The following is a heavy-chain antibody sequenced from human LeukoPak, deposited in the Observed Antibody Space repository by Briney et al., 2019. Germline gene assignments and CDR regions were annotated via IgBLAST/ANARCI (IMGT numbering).Heavy chain of an antibody. V-gene: IGHV3-30*18. J-gene: IGHJ6*02. CDR1: GFTFSSYG. CDR2: ISYDGSKK. D-gene: IGHD3-9*01. Sequence: PGRSLRLSCAASGFTFSSYGMQWVRQAPGKGLEWVAVISYDGSKKYYADSVKGRFTISRDNSKNTLYLQMNSLRAEDTAVYYCAKGTVLRYFDWSPIAPNYYYGMDVWGQGTTVTVSS. CDR3: AKGTVLRYFDWSPIAPNYYYGMDV.